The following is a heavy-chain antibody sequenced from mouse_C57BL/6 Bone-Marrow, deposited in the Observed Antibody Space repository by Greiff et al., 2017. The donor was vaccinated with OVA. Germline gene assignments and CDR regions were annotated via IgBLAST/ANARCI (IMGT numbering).Heavy chain of an antibody. V-gene: IGHV14-2*01. J-gene: IGHJ2*01. CDR2: IDPEDGET. D-gene: IGHD1-1*01. Sequence: EVKLQESGAELVKPGASVKLSCTASGFNIKDYYMHWVKQRTEQGLEWIGRIDPEDGETKYAPKFQGKATITADTSSNTAYLQLSSLTSEDTAVYYCASITTVVAPAYFDYWGQGTTLTVSS. CDR3: ASITTVVAPAYFDY. CDR1: GFNIKDYY.